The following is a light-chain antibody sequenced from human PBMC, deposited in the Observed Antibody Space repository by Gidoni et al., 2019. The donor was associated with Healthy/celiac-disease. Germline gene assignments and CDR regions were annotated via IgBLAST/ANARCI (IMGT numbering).Light chain of an antibody. Sequence: DIQMTQSPSTLCASVGDRVTITCRASQSISNWLAWYQQKPGKAPKLLIYRASSLESGVPSRFSGSGSGTEFTLTISSLQPDDFATYYCQQYNSSSRTFGQGTKVEIK. CDR1: QSISNW. J-gene: IGKJ1*01. V-gene: IGKV1-5*03. CDR3: QQYNSSSRT. CDR2: RAS.